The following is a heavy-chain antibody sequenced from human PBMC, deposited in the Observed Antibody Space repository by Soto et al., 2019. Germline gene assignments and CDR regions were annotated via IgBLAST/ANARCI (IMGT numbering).Heavy chain of an antibody. CDR1: GYTFTSYG. D-gene: IGHD3-22*01. Sequence: QVQLVQSGAEVKKPGASVKVSCKASGYTFTSYGISWVRQAPGQGLEWMGWISAYNGNTNYAQKLQGRVTMTTDTSTDTAYMELRSLRSDDTAVYYCARDKVLRGYQYYYYYGMDVWGQGTTVTVSS. CDR3: ARDKVLRGYQYYYYYGMDV. J-gene: IGHJ6*02. V-gene: IGHV1-18*01. CDR2: ISAYNGNT.